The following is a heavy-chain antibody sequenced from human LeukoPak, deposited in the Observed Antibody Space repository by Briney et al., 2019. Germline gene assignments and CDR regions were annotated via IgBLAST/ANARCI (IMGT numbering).Heavy chain of an antibody. Sequence: GASVKVSCKASGYTFTDYYMYWVRQGPGQGLEWMGCINPNSGGTNSAQKFQGRVTMTRDTSISTAYLELSRLKSDDTAVYYCARGPGVGLRFLEWLSRYGVDVWGQGTTVTVSS. D-gene: IGHD3-3*01. CDR1: GYTFTDYY. J-gene: IGHJ6*02. V-gene: IGHV1-2*02. CDR2: INPNSGGT. CDR3: ARGPGVGLRFLEWLSRYGVDV.